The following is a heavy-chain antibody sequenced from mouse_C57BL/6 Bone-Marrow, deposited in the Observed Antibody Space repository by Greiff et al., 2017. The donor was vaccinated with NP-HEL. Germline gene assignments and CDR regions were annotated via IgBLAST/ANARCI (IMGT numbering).Heavy chain of an antibody. CDR3: ASYDVYAMYY. D-gene: IGHD2-3*01. CDR2: IWTGGGT. CDR1: GFSLHSYA. V-gene: IGHV2-9-1*01. Sequence: VKVVESGPGLVAPSQSLSITCTVSGFSLHSYAISWVRQPPGKGLEWLGVIWTGGGTNDNSALKSRLSIRKDNSNSQVFLQMNSLQPDDTARYYCASYDVYAMYYWGQGHSVTVSS. J-gene: IGHJ4*01.